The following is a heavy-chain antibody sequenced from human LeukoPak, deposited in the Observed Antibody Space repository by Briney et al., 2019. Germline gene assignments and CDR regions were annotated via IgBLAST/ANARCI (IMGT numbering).Heavy chain of an antibody. D-gene: IGHD2-8*01. CDR1: RGSITSGSYY. CDR2: IYYRRST. CDR3: ARRKDCTNGVCYTDY. J-gene: IGHJ4*02. V-gene: IGHV4-39*01. Sequence: PSESLSLTRTVSRGSITSGSYYSGWVRHPPGGWLGWIVSIYYRRSTYYNPSLKSRVTISVDMSKNQFSLQLSCVTAADTAVYYCARRKDCTNGVCYTDYWGQGTLVTVSS.